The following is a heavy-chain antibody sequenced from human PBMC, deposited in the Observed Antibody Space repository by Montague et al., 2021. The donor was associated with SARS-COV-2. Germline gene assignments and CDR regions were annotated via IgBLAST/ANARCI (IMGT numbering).Heavy chain of an antibody. CDR1: GDSVSRNSAT. V-gene: IGHV6-1*01. D-gene: IGHD1-1*01. CDR2: TYYRSKWYN. CDR3: TSGREGNYNVMDV. J-gene: IGHJ6*02. Sequence: CAISGDSVSRNSATWNWVRQDPSRGLEWLGRTYYRSKWYNDYAVSVRGRVTINPDTSKNQFSLQLNSVTPEDTAIYYCTSGREGNYNVMDVWGQGTTVTVSS.